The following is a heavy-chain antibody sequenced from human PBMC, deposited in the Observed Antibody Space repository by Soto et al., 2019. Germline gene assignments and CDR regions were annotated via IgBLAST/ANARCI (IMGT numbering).Heavy chain of an antibody. CDR2: ISSSSSTI. Sequence: GGSLRLSCAASGFTFSRYGMNWVRQAPGKGLEWVAYISSSSSTIYYADSVKGRFTISRDNAKNSLYLQMNSLRDEDTAVYLCATGGSGYFRYWGQGTLVTVSS. J-gene: IGHJ4*02. CDR1: GFTFSRYG. V-gene: IGHV3-48*02. D-gene: IGHD3-22*01. CDR3: ATGGSGYFRY.